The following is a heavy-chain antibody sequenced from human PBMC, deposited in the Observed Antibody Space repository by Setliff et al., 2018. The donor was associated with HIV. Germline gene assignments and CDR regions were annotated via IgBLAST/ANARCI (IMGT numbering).Heavy chain of an antibody. D-gene: IGHD6-19*01. V-gene: IGHV4-39*02. Sequence: NPSETLSLTCTVSGGSTDSGSYYWAWIRQPPGKGLEWIGSMYYTGSTYYNPSLKSRVTISIDTYKNQFSLKLNSVTAADTAMYYCARDGGSSGWYFVLGYSDYWGPGTLVTVSS. CDR2: MYYTGST. J-gene: IGHJ4*02. CDR3: ARDGGSSGWYFVLGYSDY. CDR1: GGSTDSGSYY.